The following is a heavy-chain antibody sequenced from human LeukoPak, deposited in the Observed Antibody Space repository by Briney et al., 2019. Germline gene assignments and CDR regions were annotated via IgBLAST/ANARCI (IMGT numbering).Heavy chain of an antibody. CDR3: ARGDSSGWYSYFDY. V-gene: IGHV4-59*01. D-gene: IGHD6-19*01. CDR2: IYYSGST. J-gene: IGHJ4*02. CDR1: GGSISSYY. Sequence: SETLSLTGTVSGGSISSYYWSWIRQPPGKGLEWIGYIYYSGSTNYNPSLKSRVTISVDTSKNQFSLKLSSVTAADTAVYYCARGDSSGWYSYFDYWGQGTLVTVSS.